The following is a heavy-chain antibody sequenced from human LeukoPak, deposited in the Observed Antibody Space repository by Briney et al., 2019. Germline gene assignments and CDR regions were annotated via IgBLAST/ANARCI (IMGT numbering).Heavy chain of an antibody. CDR3: ARGIHVRSGLSGDY. D-gene: IGHD6-25*01. Sequence: GGSLRLSCAASGFTFDDYGMSWVRQGPGKGLEWVSGINWNGGSTGYADSVKGRFTISRDNAKNSLYLQMNSLRAEDTALYYCARGIHVRSGLSGDYWGQGTLVIVSP. V-gene: IGHV3-20*04. J-gene: IGHJ4*02. CDR1: GFTFDDYG. CDR2: INWNGGST.